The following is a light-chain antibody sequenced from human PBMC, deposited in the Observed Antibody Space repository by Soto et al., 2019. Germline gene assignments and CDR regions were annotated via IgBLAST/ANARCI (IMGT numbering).Light chain of an antibody. CDR1: QGIGNY. Sequence: DIQMTQSPSSMSASVGDRVTITCRASQGIGNYLAWYQQKPGKVPKLLVYTASTMQSGVPSRFSGSGSGTDFTLTISSLQTEDFSTYYCQQSLSSPKITFGQGTRLEIK. V-gene: IGKV1-27*01. CDR3: QQSLSSPKIT. J-gene: IGKJ5*01. CDR2: TAS.